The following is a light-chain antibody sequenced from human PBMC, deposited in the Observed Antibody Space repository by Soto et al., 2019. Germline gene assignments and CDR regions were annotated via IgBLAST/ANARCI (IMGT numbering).Light chain of an antibody. V-gene: IGKV3-20*01. CDR1: QSINSAH. CDR2: GAS. CDR3: QQYGSSPWT. J-gene: IGKJ1*01. Sequence: EIVLTQSPGSLSLSPGERVTLSCRASQSINSAHLAWYQQRPGQAPRLLIYGASSRATGIPDRFSGSGSGTDFTLTISRLEPEDFAVYYCQQYGSSPWTFGQGTKVEIK.